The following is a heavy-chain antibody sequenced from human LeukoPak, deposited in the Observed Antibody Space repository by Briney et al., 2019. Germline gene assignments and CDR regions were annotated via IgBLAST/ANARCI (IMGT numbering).Heavy chain of an antibody. V-gene: IGHV3-30*02. CDR2: IRYDGSNK. J-gene: IGHJ5*02. Sequence: GGSLRLSCAASGFTFRNYGMHWVRQPPGKGLEWVAFIRYDGSNKNYADSVKGRFTISRDNSKNTLYLQMNSLRAEDTAVYYCAKDLISIVVVITPTPAWGQGTLVTVSS. CDR1: GFTFRNYG. D-gene: IGHD2-2*01. CDR3: AKDLISIVVVITPTPA.